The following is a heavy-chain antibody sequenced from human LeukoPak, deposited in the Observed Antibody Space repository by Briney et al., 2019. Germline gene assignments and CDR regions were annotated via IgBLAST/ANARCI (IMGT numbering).Heavy chain of an antibody. J-gene: IGHJ4*02. Sequence: GGSLRLSCAASGFTFSSYATSWVRQAPGKGLEWVSAISGSGGSTYCADSVKGRFTISRDNSKNTLYLQMNSLRAEDTAVYYCAKDSDYYDSSGYYQDWGQGTLVTVSS. CDR2: ISGSGGST. CDR1: GFTFSSYA. D-gene: IGHD3-22*01. V-gene: IGHV3-23*01. CDR3: AKDSDYYDSSGYYQD.